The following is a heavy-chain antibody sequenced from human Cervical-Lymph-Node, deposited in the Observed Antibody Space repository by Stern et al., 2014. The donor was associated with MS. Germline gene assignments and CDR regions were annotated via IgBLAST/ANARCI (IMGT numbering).Heavy chain of an antibody. J-gene: IGHJ6*02. D-gene: IGHD3-3*01. V-gene: IGHV1-18*01. CDR3: ARDSLIRTFGVEEGMDV. Sequence: VQLVESGAEVKKPGASVKVSCKASGYIFTSYGISWGRQAPGQGLEWMGWISADNGYTSYAQNVQGRVTMTTDTSTNTAYMELSSLRSDDTALYYCARDSLIRTFGVEEGMDVWGQGTTVTVSS. CDR2: ISADNGYT. CDR1: GYIFTSYG.